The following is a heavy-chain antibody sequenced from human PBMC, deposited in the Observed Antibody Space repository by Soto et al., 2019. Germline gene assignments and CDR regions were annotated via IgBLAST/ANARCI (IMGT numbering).Heavy chain of an antibody. CDR1: GFTFSSYA. V-gene: IGHV3-23*01. J-gene: IGHJ4*02. CDR3: ARRGSGSYYDY. D-gene: IGHD1-26*01. Sequence: EVQLLESGGGLVQPGGSLRLSCAASGFTFSSYAMRWVRQAPGKGLEWVSAISGSCGSTYYADSVKGRFTISRDNSKNTVYLQMNSLRGEDTAVYYCARRGSGSYYDYWGQGTLVTVSS. CDR2: ISGSCGST.